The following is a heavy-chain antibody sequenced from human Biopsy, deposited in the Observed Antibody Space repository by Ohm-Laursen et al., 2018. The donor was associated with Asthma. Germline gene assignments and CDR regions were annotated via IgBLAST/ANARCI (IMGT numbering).Heavy chain of an antibody. V-gene: IGHV1-69*13. CDR2: INFVFGTT. J-gene: IGHJ4*02. CDR1: GGTFNTYV. CDR3: ARKAGSCISRTCYSLDF. D-gene: IGHD2-2*01. Sequence: SVKVSCKSLGGTFNTYVIGWVRQAPGQGLEWMGGINFVFGTTTYPQKFQDRVTITADDSTSTVYMELSSLRSEDTAVYYCARKAGSCISRTCYSLDFWGQGTLVTASS.